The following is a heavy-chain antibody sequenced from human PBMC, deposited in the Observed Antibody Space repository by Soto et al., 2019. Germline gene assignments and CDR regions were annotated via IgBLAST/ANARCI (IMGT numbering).Heavy chain of an antibody. Sequence: PSETLSLTCAVSSYSISSGDYWGSISSGDYWAWIRQPPGKGLEWIGSIFHSGNAYYNPSLKSRVTISIDTSKNQFSLKLTSVTATDTAVYYCARDTGSGMDYFDFWGQGTLVTVSS. D-gene: IGHD6-19*01. CDR3: ARDTGSGMDYFDF. CDR1: SYSISSGDYWGSISSGDY. CDR2: IFHSGNA. J-gene: IGHJ4*02. V-gene: IGHV4-38-2*02.